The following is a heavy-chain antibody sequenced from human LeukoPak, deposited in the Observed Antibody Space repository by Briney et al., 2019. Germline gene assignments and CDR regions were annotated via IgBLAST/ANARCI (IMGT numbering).Heavy chain of an antibody. J-gene: IGHJ5*02. V-gene: IGHV4-31*03. Sequence: SQTLSLTCTVSGGSISSGGYYWSWIRQHPGKGLEWIGYIYYSGSTYYNPSLKSRVTISVDTSKNQLSLKLSSVTAADTAVYYCARGVGFFTMVRGVIMSDNWFDPWGQGTLVTVSS. CDR3: ARGVGFFTMVRGVIMSDNWFDP. CDR1: GGSISSGGYY. D-gene: IGHD3-10*01. CDR2: IYYSGST.